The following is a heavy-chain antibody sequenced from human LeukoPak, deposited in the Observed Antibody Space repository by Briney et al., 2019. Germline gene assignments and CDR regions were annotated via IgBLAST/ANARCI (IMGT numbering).Heavy chain of an antibody. V-gene: IGHV4-39*01. CDR2: IYYSGST. J-gene: IGHJ6*03. Sequence: SETLSLTCTVSGGSISSSSYYWGWIRQPPGKGLEWIGSIYYSGSTYYNPSLKSRVTISVDTSKNQFSLKLSSVAAADTAVYYCARAPGDYYYYYMDVWGKGTTVTISS. CDR1: GGSISSSSYY. D-gene: IGHD6-13*01. CDR3: ARAPGDYYYYYMDV.